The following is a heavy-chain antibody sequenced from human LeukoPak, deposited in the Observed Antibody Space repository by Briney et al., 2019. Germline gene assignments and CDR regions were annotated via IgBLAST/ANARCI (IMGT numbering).Heavy chain of an antibody. CDR2: IYHSGST. V-gene: IGHV4-4*02. CDR3: ARERRDGYKVYFDY. D-gene: IGHD5-24*01. Sequence: PSETLSLTCAVSGGSISSSNWWSWIRQPPGKGLEWIGEIYHSGSTNYNPSLKSRVTISVDKSKTQFSLKLSSVTAADTAVYYCARERRDGYKVYFDYWGQGTLVTVSS. CDR1: GGSISSSNW. J-gene: IGHJ4*02.